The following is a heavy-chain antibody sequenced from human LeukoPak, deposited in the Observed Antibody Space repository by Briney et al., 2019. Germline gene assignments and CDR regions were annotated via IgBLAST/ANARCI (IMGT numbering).Heavy chain of an antibody. D-gene: IGHD3-3*01. CDR3: ARDATIFGVV. V-gene: IGHV3-53*01. J-gene: IGHJ4*02. CDR2: IYNDGST. CDR1: GFTVSSNY. Sequence: GGSLRLSCAASGFTVSSNYMSWVRQAPGKGLEWVSVIYNDGSTYYADSVKGRFTISRDNSKNTLYLQMNSLRAEDTAIYYCARDATIFGVVWGQGTLVTVSS.